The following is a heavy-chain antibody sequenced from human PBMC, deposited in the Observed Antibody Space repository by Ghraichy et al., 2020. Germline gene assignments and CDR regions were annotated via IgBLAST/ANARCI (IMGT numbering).Heavy chain of an antibody. Sequence: GGSLRLSCAASGFTFSSYSMNWVRQAPGKGLEWVSSISSSSSYIYYADSVKGRFTISRDNAKNSLYLQMNSLRAEDTAVYYCAREPGIAEYRGAVDYANWGQGTLVTVSS. D-gene: IGHD6-13*01. V-gene: IGHV3-21*01. CDR2: ISSSSSYI. J-gene: IGHJ4*02. CDR1: GFTFSSYS. CDR3: AREPGIAEYRGAVDYAN.